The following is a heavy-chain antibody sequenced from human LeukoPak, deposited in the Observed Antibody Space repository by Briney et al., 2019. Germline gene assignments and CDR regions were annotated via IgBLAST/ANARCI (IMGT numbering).Heavy chain of an antibody. V-gene: IGHV3-23*01. D-gene: IGHD2-2*02. CDR2: VSGRDTST. J-gene: IGHJ3*02. CDR1: GCTFSSYA. Sequence: GGYLRLYCAASGCTFSSYAMSWVRQAPGKGLEWVSAVSGRDTSTYYTDSVKGRFTISRDNAKKSLYLQMNSLRAEDTAVYYCARDTRYCVSTSCYRGAFDIWGQGTMVSVSS. CDR3: ARDTRYCVSTSCYRGAFDI.